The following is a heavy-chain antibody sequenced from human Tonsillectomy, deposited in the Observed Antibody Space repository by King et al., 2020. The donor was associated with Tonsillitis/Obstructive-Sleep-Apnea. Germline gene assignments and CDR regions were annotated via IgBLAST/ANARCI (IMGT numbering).Heavy chain of an antibody. CDR2: ISWNGGST. D-gene: IGHD6-19*01. V-gene: IGHV3-9*01. CDR1: GFTFDDYA. CDR3: TKIVAGSGTGYMDV. J-gene: IGHJ6*03. Sequence: VQLVESGGGLAQPGKSLRLSCAASGFTFDDYAMHWVRQGPGKGLEWVSGISWNGGSTDYVDSVKGRFNISRDNAKKTLYLQMNSLRGEDTDVYYCTKIVAGSGTGYMDVWGKGTTVTVSS.